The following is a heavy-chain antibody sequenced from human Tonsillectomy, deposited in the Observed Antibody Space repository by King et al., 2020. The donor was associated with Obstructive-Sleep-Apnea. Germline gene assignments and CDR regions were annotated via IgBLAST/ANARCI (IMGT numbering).Heavy chain of an antibody. D-gene: IGHD3-9*01. CDR2: IYYSGST. CDR1: GGSISSYY. CDR3: ARLNRVRYFDWSYYYYYGMDV. J-gene: IGHJ6*02. V-gene: IGHV4-59*01. Sequence: QLQESGPGLVKPSETLSLTCTVSGGSISSYYWSWIRQPPGKGLEWIGYIYYSGSTNYNPSLKSRVTISVDTSKNQFSLKLNSVTAADTAVYYCARLNRVRYFDWSYYYYYGMDVWGQGTTVTVSS.